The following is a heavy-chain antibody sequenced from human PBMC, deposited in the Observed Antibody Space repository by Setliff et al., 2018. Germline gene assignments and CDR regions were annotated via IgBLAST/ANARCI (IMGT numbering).Heavy chain of an antibody. CDR3: TRSRAPRVVLAADFDL. Sequence: GASVKVSCKTSGFSFSTSGFSWVRQAPGQGLEWMGWISPYSGESNYAQKFQDRLTVTADTSTKTTYMELRSLTSDDTAVYFCTRSRAPRVVLAADFDLWGQGTLVTVSS. V-gene: IGHV1-18*01. CDR1: GFSFSTSG. CDR2: ISPYSGES. J-gene: IGHJ4*02. D-gene: IGHD3-16*01.